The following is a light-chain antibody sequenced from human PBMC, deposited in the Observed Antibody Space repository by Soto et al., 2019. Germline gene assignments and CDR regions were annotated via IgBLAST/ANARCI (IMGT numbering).Light chain of an antibody. CDR1: QSVSNN. Sequence: EIVMTQSPATLSVSPGEMATLSCRASQSVSNNLAWYQQKPGQAPRLLIYGASTRATGTPARFSGSGSGTEFTLTISSLQSEDFAVYYCQQYINWPRTFGQGTKVDIK. CDR3: QQYINWPRT. CDR2: GAS. V-gene: IGKV3-15*01. J-gene: IGKJ1*01.